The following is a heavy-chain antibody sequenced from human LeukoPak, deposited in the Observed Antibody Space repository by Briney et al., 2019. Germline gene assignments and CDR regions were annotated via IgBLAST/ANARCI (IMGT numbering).Heavy chain of an antibody. V-gene: IGHV4-39*01. D-gene: IGHD1-14*01. J-gene: IGHJ4*02. CDR1: GGSINSGIYY. CDR3: ASDHKSITMRKGQYFDY. CDR2: MYHDGRT. Sequence: SETLSLTCTVSGGSINSGIYYWGWIRQPPGKGLEWIASMYHDGRTSYNPSLESRVTISIDTSTNQFSLKLSSVTAADTAVYYCASDHKSITMRKGQYFDYWGQGVLVTVSS.